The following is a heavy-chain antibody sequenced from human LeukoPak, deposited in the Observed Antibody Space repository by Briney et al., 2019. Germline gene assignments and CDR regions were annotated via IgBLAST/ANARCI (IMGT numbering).Heavy chain of an antibody. CDR1: GGSISSGGYS. Sequence: SETLSLTCAVSGGSISSGGYSWSWIRQPPGKGLEWIGYIYHSGSTYYNPSLKSRVTISVDRSKNQFSLKLSSVTAADTAVYYCARRGRHDAFDIWGQGTTVTVSS. V-gene: IGHV4-30-2*01. CDR3: ARRGRHDAFDI. J-gene: IGHJ3*02. CDR2: IYHSGST.